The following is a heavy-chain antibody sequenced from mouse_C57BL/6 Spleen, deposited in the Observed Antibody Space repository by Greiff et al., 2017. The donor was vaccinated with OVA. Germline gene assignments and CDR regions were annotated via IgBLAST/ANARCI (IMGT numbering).Heavy chain of an antibody. CDR1: GYSITSGYD. J-gene: IGHJ1*03. CDR2: ISYSGST. V-gene: IGHV3-1*01. CDR3: ARDRDYYGSSPYWYFDV. Sequence: EVQLQESGPGMVKPSQSLSLTCTVTGYSITSGYDWHWIRHFPGNKLEWMGYISYSGSTNYNPSLKSRISITHDTSKNHFFLTLNSVTTEDTATYYCARDRDYYGSSPYWYFDVWGTGTTVTVSS. D-gene: IGHD1-1*01.